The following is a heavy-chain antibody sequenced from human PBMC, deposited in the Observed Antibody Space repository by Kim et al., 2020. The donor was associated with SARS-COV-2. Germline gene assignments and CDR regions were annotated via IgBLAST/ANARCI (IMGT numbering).Heavy chain of an antibody. V-gene: IGHV1-2*02. J-gene: IGHJ4*02. CDR2: VNPNNDGT. Sequence: ASVKVSCKASGYTFTGYYIHWVRQAPGQGLEWMGWVNPNNDGTNYAQKLQGRVTMTRDTSISTAYMELSSLKSDDTAVYYCASQPHVAAGTWCFDFWGQGTRLTVPS. D-gene: IGHD6-19*01. CDR1: GYTFTGYY. CDR3: ASQPHVAAGTWCFDF.